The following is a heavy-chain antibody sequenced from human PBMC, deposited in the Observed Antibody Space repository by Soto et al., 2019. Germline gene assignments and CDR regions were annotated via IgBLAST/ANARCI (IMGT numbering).Heavy chain of an antibody. D-gene: IGHD2-15*01. CDR2: INPNRGNT. CDR3: ARGGHCSGGSCYDY. CDR1: GYNFASHD. Sequence: ASVKVSCKASGYNFASHDINWVRQAPGQGLEWMGWINPNRGNTGYAQKFRGRATMTRNTSISTFYMELSSLISEDTAVYYCARGGHCSGGSCYDYWGQGTQVTVSS. V-gene: IGHV1-8*01. J-gene: IGHJ4*02.